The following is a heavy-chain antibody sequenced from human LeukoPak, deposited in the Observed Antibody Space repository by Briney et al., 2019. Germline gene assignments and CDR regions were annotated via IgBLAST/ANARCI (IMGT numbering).Heavy chain of an antibody. J-gene: IGHJ4*02. CDR3: VGDSSSGSRKVFDY. Sequence: SVKVSCKASGGTFSSYAISWVRQAPGQGLEWMGGIIPIFGAATYAQKFQGRVTITTDESTSTAYMELSSLRSEDTAVYYCVGDSSSGSRKVFDYWGQGNLVTVSS. D-gene: IGHD6-13*01. CDR1: GGTFSSYA. CDR2: IIPIFGAA. V-gene: IGHV1-69*05.